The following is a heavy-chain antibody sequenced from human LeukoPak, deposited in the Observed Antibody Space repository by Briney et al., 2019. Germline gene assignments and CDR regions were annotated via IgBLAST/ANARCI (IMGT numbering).Heavy chain of an antibody. Sequence: GESLKISCKGSGYIFTNYWIGWVRQMPGKGLEWMVIIYPGDSDTRYSPSFQGQVTIPADKSISTAYLQWSSLKASDTAMYYCARQENHYYSSTYLDYWGQGTLVTVSS. J-gene: IGHJ4*02. CDR2: IYPGDSDT. CDR1: GYIFTNYW. V-gene: IGHV5-51*01. CDR3: ARQENHYYSSTYLDY. D-gene: IGHD2-2*01.